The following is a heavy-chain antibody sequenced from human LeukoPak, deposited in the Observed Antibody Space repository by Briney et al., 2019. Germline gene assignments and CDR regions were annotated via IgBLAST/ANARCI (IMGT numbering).Heavy chain of an antibody. V-gene: IGHV1-69*05. D-gene: IGHD4-11*01. CDR1: GGTFSSYA. J-gene: IGHJ5*02. Sequence: GASVTVSCKASGGTFSSYAISWVRQAPGQGLEWMGGIIPIFGTANYAQKFRGRVTITTDESTSTAYMELSSLRSEDTAVYYCARVRYGNYAWFDPWGQGTLVTVSS. CDR2: IIPIFGTA. CDR3: ARVRYGNYAWFDP.